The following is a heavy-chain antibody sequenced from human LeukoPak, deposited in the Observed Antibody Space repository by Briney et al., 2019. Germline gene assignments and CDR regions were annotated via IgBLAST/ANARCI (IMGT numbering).Heavy chain of an antibody. V-gene: IGHV3-23*01. CDR1: GFTFSNFA. J-gene: IGHJ4*02. D-gene: IGHD2-2*01. CDR3: AKDGRYCSSTSCKKDDY. Sequence: GGSLRLSCAASGFTFSNFAMSWVRQAPGKGLEWVSSINFRGGTTYYAESVKGRFTISRDNSKSTLYLQMNSLRDEDTAVYYCAKDGRYCSSTSCKKDDYWGQGILVTVSS. CDR2: INFRGGTT.